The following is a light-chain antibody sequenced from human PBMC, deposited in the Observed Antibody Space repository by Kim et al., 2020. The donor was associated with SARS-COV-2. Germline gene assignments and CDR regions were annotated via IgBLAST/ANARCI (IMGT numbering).Light chain of an antibody. V-gene: IGKV1-39*01. CDR1: QSISSY. CDR2: TAS. CDR3: QQSYSTPRT. J-gene: IGKJ1*01. Sequence: ASVGDRVTLTCRASQSISSYLNWYQQKPGKPPKLLIYTASSLQSGVPSRFSGSGSGTDFTLTISSLQPEDFATYYCQQSYSTPRTFGQGTKVDIK.